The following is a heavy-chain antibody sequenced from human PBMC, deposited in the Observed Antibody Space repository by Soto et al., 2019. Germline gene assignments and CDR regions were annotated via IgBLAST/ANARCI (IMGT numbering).Heavy chain of an antibody. CDR1: GFTFSSYG. D-gene: IGHD2-2*01. CDR2: ISYDGSNK. Sequence: PGGSLRLSCAASGFTFSSYGMHWVRQAPGKGLEWVAVISYDGSNKYYADSVKGRFTISRDNSKNTLYLQMNSLRAEDTAVYYCAKDLPKYCSSTSCYGKYFQHWGQGTLVTVSS. V-gene: IGHV3-30*18. J-gene: IGHJ1*01. CDR3: AKDLPKYCSSTSCYGKYFQH.